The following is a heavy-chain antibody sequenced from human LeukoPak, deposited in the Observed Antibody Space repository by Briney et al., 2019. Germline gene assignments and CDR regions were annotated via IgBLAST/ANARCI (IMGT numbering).Heavy chain of an antibody. Sequence: SETLSLTCAVYGGSFSGYYWSWIRQPPGKGLEWIGETNHSGSTNYNPSLKSRVTISIDTSKNQFSLKLSSVTAADTAVYYCARTGGSFYFYYYMDVWGKGTTVTVSS. CDR2: TNHSGST. CDR1: GGSFSGYY. D-gene: IGHD3-10*01. CDR3: ARTGGSFYFYYYMDV. J-gene: IGHJ6*03. V-gene: IGHV4-34*01.